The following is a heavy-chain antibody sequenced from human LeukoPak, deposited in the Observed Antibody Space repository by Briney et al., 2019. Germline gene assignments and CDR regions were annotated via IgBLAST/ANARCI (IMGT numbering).Heavy chain of an antibody. CDR2: INPNSGAT. CDR1: EYTFTGYY. CDR3: AREIAAGGWRGFGY. J-gene: IGHJ4*02. D-gene: IGHD6-13*01. V-gene: IGHV1-2*02. Sequence: ASVKVSCKASEYTFTGYYMHWVRQAPGQGLEWMGWINPNSGATNYARKFQGRVTMTRDTSISTAYMELSSLRSDDTAVYYCAREIAAGGWRGFGYWGQGTLVTVSS.